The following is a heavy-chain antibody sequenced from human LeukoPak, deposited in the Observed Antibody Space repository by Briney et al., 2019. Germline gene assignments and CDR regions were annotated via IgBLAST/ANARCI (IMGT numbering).Heavy chain of an antibody. D-gene: IGHD6-19*01. CDR1: GFTFSSYA. CDR2: ISYDGSNK. V-gene: IGHV3-30*04. CDR3: ARGRGGIAVAGTVDY. Sequence: SGGSLRLSCAASGFTFSSYAMHWVRQAPGKGLEWVAVISYDGSNKYYADSVKGRFTISRDNSKNTLYLQMNSLRAEDTAVYYCARGRGGIAVAGTVDYWGQGTLVTVSS. J-gene: IGHJ4*02.